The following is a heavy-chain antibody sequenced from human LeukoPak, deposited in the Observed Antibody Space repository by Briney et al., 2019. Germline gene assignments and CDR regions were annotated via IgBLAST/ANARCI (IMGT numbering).Heavy chain of an antibody. CDR1: GDSISPYY. CDR3: ARHAGGWSYFDY. CDR2: IFYSGST. V-gene: IGHV4-59*08. J-gene: IGHJ4*02. D-gene: IGHD6-19*01. Sequence: SETLSLTCTVSGDSISPYYWSWIRQPPGKGLEWIGFIFYSGSTNYNPSLKSRVTISVDTSKSRLSLDLKSVTAADTAVYYCARHAGGWSYFDYWGQGTLATVSS.